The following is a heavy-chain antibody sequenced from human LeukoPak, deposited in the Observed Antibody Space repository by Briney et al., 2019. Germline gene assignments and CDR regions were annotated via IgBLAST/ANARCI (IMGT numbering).Heavy chain of an antibody. V-gene: IGHV3-23*01. CDR3: AKGISSTSPTNWFDP. CDR1: GFTFSSYA. J-gene: IGHJ5*02. D-gene: IGHD2-2*01. Sequence: GGSLRLSCAAYGFTFSSYAMSWVRQAPGKGLEWVSAISGSGGSTYYADSVKDRFTIPRDNSKNTLYLQMNSLRAEDTAVYYCAKGISSTSPTNWFDPWGQGPLVTVPS. CDR2: ISGSGGST.